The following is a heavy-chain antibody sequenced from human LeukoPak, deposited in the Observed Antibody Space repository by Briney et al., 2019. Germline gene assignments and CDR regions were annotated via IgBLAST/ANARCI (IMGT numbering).Heavy chain of an antibody. CDR1: GGSFSGYY. Sequence: SETLSLTCADYGGSFSGYYWSWIRQPPGKGLEWIGEINHSGSTNYNPSLKSRVTISVDTSKNQFSLKLSSVTAADTAVYYCARGTAAAGTNWFDPWGQGTLVTVSS. CDR3: ARGTAAAGTNWFDP. J-gene: IGHJ5*02. CDR2: INHSGST. V-gene: IGHV4-34*01. D-gene: IGHD6-13*01.